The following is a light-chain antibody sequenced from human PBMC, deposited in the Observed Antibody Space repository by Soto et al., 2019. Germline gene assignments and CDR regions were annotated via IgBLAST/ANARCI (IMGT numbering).Light chain of an antibody. J-gene: IGKJ1*01. V-gene: IGKV3-20*01. Sequence: ETVLTQSPGTLSLSPGERATLSCGASQSVSSSSLAWYQQRPGQAPRLLIYGTSSRATGIPDRFSGSGSGTDFTLTISRLEPEDFAVYYCHQYDSWTFGQGTKVDI. CDR1: QSVSSSS. CDR2: GTS. CDR3: HQYDSWT.